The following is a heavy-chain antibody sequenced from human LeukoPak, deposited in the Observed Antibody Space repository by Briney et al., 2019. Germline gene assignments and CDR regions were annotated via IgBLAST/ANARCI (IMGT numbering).Heavy chain of an antibody. Sequence: GGSLRLSCAASGFTVSSNYMSWVRQAPGKGLEWVSVIYSGGSTYYADSVKGRFTISRDNSKNTLYLHMNSLRAEDTAVYYCAKSLSGSGPRDYWGQGTLVTVSS. D-gene: IGHD3-10*01. CDR2: IYSGGST. V-gene: IGHV3-53*01. CDR1: GFTVSSNY. CDR3: AKSLSGSGPRDY. J-gene: IGHJ4*02.